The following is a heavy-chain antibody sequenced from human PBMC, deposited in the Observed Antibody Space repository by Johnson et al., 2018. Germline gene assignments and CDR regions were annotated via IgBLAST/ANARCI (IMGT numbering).Heavy chain of an antibody. Sequence: VQLVESGGGLVQPGRSLRLSCAGAGFTFGDYVLSWFRQAPGKGLELVGFIRSKAYGGTTEYAAPVRGRFTIPRDDSKSIAYLQMNSLKTEDTAVYFCTREETTADFFYYGMDVWGQGTTVIVSS. CDR2: IRSKAYGGTT. CDR1: GFTFGDYV. D-gene: IGHD4-11*01. V-gene: IGHV3-49*03. CDR3: TREETTADFFYYGMDV. J-gene: IGHJ6*02.